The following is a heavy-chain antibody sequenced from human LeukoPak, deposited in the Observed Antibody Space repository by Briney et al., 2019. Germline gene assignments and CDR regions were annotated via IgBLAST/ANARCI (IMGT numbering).Heavy chain of an antibody. V-gene: IGHV3-30*14. CDR1: GFTFSSYV. Sequence: GGSLRLSCAASGFTFSSYVMHWVRQAPGKGLEWVAIISYDGSNEYYADSVKGRFTISRDNSKNTLYLQMNSLRAEDTAVYYCARRAGAYSHPYDYWGQGTLVTVSS. CDR2: ISYDGSNE. D-gene: IGHD4/OR15-4a*01. CDR3: ARRAGAYSHPYDY. J-gene: IGHJ4*02.